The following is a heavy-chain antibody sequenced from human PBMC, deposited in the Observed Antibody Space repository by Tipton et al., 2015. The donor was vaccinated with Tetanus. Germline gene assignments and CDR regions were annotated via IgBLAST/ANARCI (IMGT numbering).Heavy chain of an antibody. CDR2: IYVTGAT. Sequence: TLSLTCSVSGGSISNYYWNWIRQPAGKGLEWIGRIYVTGATNHSPALQSRVTMSIDRANNQLSLTLTSVTAADAAMYYCAREDVYYHDGSGFYAFDVWGRGTMVAVSS. J-gene: IGHJ3*01. V-gene: IGHV4-4*07. CDR3: AREDVYYHDGSGFYAFDV. CDR1: GGSISNYY. D-gene: IGHD3-22*01.